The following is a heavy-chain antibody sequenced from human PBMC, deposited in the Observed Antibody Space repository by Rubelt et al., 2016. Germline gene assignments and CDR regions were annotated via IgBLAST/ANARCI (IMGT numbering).Heavy chain of an antibody. Sequence: VHLQESGPGLVKPSETLSLTCTVSGGSSTSSNYFWGWIRQSPGKGLEWVSVISGSGGTTYYADSVKGRFTISRDNSQHTLYLQMNSLRAEDTAVYYCAKAGYTSGWFNWFDPWGQGTLVTVSS. CDR1: GGSSTSSNYF. V-gene: IGHV3-23*01. J-gene: IGHJ5*02. CDR2: ISGSGGTT. D-gene: IGHD6-19*01. CDR3: AKAGYTSGWFNWFDP.